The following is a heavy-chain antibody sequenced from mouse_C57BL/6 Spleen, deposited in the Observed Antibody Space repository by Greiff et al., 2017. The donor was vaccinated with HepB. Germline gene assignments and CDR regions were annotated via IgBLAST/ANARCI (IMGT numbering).Heavy chain of an antibody. CDR3: ARESNYEGYWYFDV. J-gene: IGHJ1*03. Sequence: VQLQQSGPELVKPGASVKIPCKASGYTFTDYNMDWVKQSHGKSLEWIGDINPNNGGTIYNQKFKGKATLTVDKSSSTAYMERRSLTSEDTAVYYCARESNYEGYWYFDVWGTGTTVTVSS. CDR1: GYTFTDYN. D-gene: IGHD2-5*01. CDR2: INPNNGGT. V-gene: IGHV1-18*01.